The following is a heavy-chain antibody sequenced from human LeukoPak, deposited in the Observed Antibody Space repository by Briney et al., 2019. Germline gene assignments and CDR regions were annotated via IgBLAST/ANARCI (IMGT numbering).Heavy chain of an antibody. J-gene: IGHJ4*02. Sequence: SVKVSCKASGGTFSSYAISWVRQAPGQGLEWMGRIIPILGIANYAQKFQGRVTITADKSTSTAYMELSSLRSEDTAVYYCARGLKYYYDSSGYYFGYWGQGTLVTVSS. CDR1: GGTFSSYA. V-gene: IGHV1-69*04. CDR3: ARGLKYYYDSSGYYFGY. CDR2: IIPILGIA. D-gene: IGHD3-22*01.